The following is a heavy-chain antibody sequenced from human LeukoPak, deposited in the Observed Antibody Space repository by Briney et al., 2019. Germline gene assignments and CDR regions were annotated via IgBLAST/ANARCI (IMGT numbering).Heavy chain of an antibody. J-gene: IGHJ4*02. D-gene: IGHD5-12*01. CDR1: GFTFSSYA. Sequence: GGSLRLSCAASGFTFSSYAMSWVRQAPGKGLEWVSAISANGGSTFYADSVKGRFTVSRDSSKDTLYLQMNSLRAEDTAVYFCVRRALGYRLGYGDYWGQGTLVTASS. CDR2: ISANGGST. CDR3: VRRALGYRLGYGDY. V-gene: IGHV3-23*01.